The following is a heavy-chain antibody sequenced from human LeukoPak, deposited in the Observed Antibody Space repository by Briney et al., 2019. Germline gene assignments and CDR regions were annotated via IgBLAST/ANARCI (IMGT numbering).Heavy chain of an antibody. CDR1: GYTFTSYG. Sequence: ASVKVSCTASGYTFTSYGISWVRQAPGQGLEWMGWISAYNGNTNYAQKLQGRVTMTTDTSTSTAYMELRSLRSDDTAVYYCARGTPLLPAYYYYYMDVWGKGTTVTISS. D-gene: IGHD1/OR15-1a*01. V-gene: IGHV1-18*01. CDR2: ISAYNGNT. J-gene: IGHJ6*03. CDR3: ARGTPLLPAYYYYYMDV.